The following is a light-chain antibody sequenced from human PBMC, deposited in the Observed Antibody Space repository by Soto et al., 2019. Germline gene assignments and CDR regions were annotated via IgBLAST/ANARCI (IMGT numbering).Light chain of an antibody. V-gene: IGLV3-21*02. J-gene: IGLJ2*01. CDR1: NIGSKS. CDR2: VDGS. CDR3: QVWDIDSDHVV. Sequence: SYELTQPPSVTVATGQTARITCGGTNIGSKSVHWYQQRPGQAPVVVVYVDGSDRPSGIPERFSGSSSGMTATLTIGRVEAGDEADYYCQVWDIDSDHVVFGGGTKVTVL.